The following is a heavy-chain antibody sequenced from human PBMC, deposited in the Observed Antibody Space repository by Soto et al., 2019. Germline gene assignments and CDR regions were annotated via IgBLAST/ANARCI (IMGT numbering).Heavy chain of an antibody. CDR2: IIPILGIA. CDR1: GGTFSSYT. D-gene: IGHD2-2*01. CDR3: ARYGGDIVVVPAATRGAFDI. Sequence: QVQLVQSGAEVKKPGSSVKVSCKASGGTFSSYTISWVRQAPGQGLEWMGRIIPILGIANYAQKFQGRVTITADKSTSTAYMELSSLRSEDTAVYYCARYGGDIVVVPAATRGAFDIWGQGTMVTVSS. V-gene: IGHV1-69*02. J-gene: IGHJ3*02.